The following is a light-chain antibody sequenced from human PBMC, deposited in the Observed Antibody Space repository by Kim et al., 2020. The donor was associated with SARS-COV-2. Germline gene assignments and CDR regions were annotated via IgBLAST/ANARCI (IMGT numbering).Light chain of an antibody. CDR1: SSDVGGYNY. Sequence: QSITISCTATSSDVGGYNYVSWYQQHPGKAPKLMIYDGSHRPSGVSNRFAGSKSGNTASLTISGLQAEDEADYYCSSYTSSSTLGVFGGGTKLTVL. J-gene: IGLJ2*01. CDR2: DGS. CDR3: SSYTSSSTLGV. V-gene: IGLV2-14*03.